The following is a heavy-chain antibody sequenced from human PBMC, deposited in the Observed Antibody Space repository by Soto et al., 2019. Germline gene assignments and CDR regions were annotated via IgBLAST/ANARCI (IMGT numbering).Heavy chain of an antibody. V-gene: IGHV4-61*01. J-gene: IGHJ5*02. CDR1: GGSVSSGSYY. CDR2: IYYSGST. Sequence: QVQLQESGPGLVKPSETLSLTCTVSGGSVSSGSYYWSWIRQPPGKGLEWIGYIYYSGSTNYNPSLKSRVTISVDTSKNQFSLKLSSVTAADTAVYYCARAVVVLNWFDPWGQGTLVTVSS. CDR3: ARAVVVLNWFDP. D-gene: IGHD3-22*01.